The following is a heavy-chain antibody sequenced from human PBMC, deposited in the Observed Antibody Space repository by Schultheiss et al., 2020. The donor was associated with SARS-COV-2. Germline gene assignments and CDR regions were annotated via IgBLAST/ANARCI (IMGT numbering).Heavy chain of an antibody. D-gene: IGHD6-19*01. CDR2: IYPGDSDT. V-gene: IGHV5-51*01. CDR3: ARGRIAVGPHSGFDY. J-gene: IGHJ4*02. CDR1: GYSFTSYW. Sequence: GESLKISCKGSGYSFTSYWIGWVRQMPGKGLEWMGIIYPGDSDTTYSPSFQGQVTISADKSISTAYLQWSSLKASDTAMYYCARGRIAVGPHSGFDYWGQGTLVTVSS.